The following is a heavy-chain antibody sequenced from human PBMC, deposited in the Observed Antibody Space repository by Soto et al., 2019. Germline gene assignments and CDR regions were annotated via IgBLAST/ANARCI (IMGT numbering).Heavy chain of an antibody. CDR2: IYHSGST. CDR3: ARGVRPDDAFDI. D-gene: IGHD1-1*01. Sequence: SETLSLTCAVSGGSISSGGYSWRWIRQPPGKGLEWIGYIYHSGSTYYNPSLKSRVTISVDRSKNQFSLKLSSVTAADTAVYYCARGVRPDDAFDIWGQGTMVT. J-gene: IGHJ3*02. CDR1: GGSISSGGYS. V-gene: IGHV4-30-2*01.